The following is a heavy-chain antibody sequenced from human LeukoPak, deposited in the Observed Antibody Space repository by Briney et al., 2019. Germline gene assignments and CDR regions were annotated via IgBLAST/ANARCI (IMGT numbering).Heavy chain of an antibody. Sequence: SVKVSCKASGGTFSSYAISWVRQAPGQGLEWMGGIIPIFGTANYAQKFQGRVTITADESTSTAYMELSSLRSEDTAVYYCAREGRGRRVTGPRDYWGQGTLVTVSS. D-gene: IGHD2-21*02. CDR2: IIPIFGTA. CDR1: GGTFSSYA. CDR3: AREGRGRRVTGPRDY. V-gene: IGHV1-69*01. J-gene: IGHJ4*02.